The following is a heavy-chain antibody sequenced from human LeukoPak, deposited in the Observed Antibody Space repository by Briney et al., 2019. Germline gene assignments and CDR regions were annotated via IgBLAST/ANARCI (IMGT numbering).Heavy chain of an antibody. D-gene: IGHD3-22*01. V-gene: IGHV3-66*01. CDR2: IYSGGDT. CDR3: AKDSSVFHYDSRNLDY. J-gene: IGHJ4*02. CDR1: GFTVSNNY. Sequence: PGGSLRLSCAASGFTVSNNYMKWVRQAPRKGLEWVSVIYSGGDTYYADSVKGRFTISRDNSKNTLYLQMNSLRAEDTAVFYCAKDSSVFHYDSRNLDYWAQGTLVTVSS.